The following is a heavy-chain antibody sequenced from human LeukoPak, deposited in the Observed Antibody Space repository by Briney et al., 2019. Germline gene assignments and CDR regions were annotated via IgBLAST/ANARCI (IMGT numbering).Heavy chain of an antibody. V-gene: IGHV3-30*03. J-gene: IGHJ4*02. CDR1: GFSFTDYG. CDR2: ISYNGNNR. CDR3: AVNLPFDY. Sequence: GGSLRLSCVASGFSFTDYGIHWVRRAPGKGLEWVAVISYNGNNRYYADSVKGRFTISRDNSKNTVDLQMNSLRAEDTAVYYCAVNLPFDYWGQGTLVTVSS.